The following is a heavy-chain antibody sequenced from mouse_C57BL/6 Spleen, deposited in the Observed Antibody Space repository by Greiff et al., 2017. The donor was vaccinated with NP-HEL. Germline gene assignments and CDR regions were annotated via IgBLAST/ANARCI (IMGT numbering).Heavy chain of an antibody. CDR3: ATYGYDDY. J-gene: IGHJ2*01. Sequence: VQLQQPGAELVMPGASVKLSCKASGYTFTSYWMHWVKQRPGQGLEWIGEIDPSDSYTNYNQKFKGKSTLTVDKSSSTAYMQLSSLTSEDSAVYYCATYGYDDYWGQGTTLTVSS. V-gene: IGHV1-69*01. CDR1: GYTFTSYW. D-gene: IGHD2-2*01. CDR2: IDPSDSYT.